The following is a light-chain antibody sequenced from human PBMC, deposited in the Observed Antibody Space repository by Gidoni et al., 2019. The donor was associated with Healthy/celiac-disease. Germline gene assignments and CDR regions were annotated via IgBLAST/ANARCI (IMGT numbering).Light chain of an antibody. CDR2: AAS. J-gene: IGKJ4*01. Sequence: DIQLTQSPSFLSASVGDRVTITCRASQGISSYLAWYQQNTGKAPQLLIYAASTLQSGVPSRFSGSGSGTEFTLTIRSLQPEDFATYYCQQLNSYLALTCGGGTKVEIK. CDR1: QGISSY. V-gene: IGKV1-9*01. CDR3: QQLNSYLALT.